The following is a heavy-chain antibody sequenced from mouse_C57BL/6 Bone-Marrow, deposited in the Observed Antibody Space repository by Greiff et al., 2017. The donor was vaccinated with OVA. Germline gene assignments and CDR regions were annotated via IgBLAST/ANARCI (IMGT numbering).Heavy chain of an antibody. CDR1: GYTFTDYY. Sequence: VQLKESGPVLVKPGASVKMSCKASGYTFTDYYMNWVKQSHGKSLEWIGVINPYNGGTSYNQKFKGKATLTVDKSSSTAYMELNSLTSVDSAVYYGAGWGDGSSPYWYFEFWGTGTTVTVSA. D-gene: IGHD1-1*01. CDR3: AGWGDGSSPYWYFEF. V-gene: IGHV1-19*01. J-gene: IGHJ1*03. CDR2: INPYNGGT.